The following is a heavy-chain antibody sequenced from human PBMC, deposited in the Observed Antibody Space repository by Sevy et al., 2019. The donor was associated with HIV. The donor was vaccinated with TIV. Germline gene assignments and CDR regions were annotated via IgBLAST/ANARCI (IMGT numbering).Heavy chain of an antibody. D-gene: IGHD3-22*01. Sequence: GGSLRLSCAASGFTFRRYWMTWVRQAPGKGLEWVANIKQDGGEKYSVDSVKDRFTISRDNAKNSLYLQMNSLRVEDTAVYYCARLRDDSSGFHLDYWGQGTLVTVSS. J-gene: IGHJ4*02. V-gene: IGHV3-7*01. CDR2: IKQDGGEK. CDR3: ARLRDDSSGFHLDY. CDR1: GFTFRRYW.